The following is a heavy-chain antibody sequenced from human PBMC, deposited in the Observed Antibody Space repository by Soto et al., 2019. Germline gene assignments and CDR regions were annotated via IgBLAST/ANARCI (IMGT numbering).Heavy chain of an antibody. CDR1: GGTFSSYA. CDR3: ARPLVPAATRHIYFCPCGLAA. D-gene: IGHD2-2*01. Sequence: QVQLVQAGAEVKKPGSSVKVSCKASGGTFSSYAISWVRQAPGQGLEWMGGIIHIFGTANYAQKSQGRVTITADESTSTGCMELRTLRSDAPPVYYCARPLVPAATRHIYFCPCGLAAWGRGTTVTVPS. J-gene: IGHJ6*02. V-gene: IGHV1-69*12. CDR2: IIHIFGTA.